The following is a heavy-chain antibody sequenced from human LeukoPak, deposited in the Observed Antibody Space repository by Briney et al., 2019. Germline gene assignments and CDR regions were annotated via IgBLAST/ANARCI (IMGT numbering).Heavy chain of an antibody. Sequence: SETLSLTCAVYGGSFSGYYWSWIRQPPGKGLEWSGAINHSGSTNYNPSLKSRVTISVDATTNQFSLKLSSVPAADTAVYYCARGRYYYGSGSHFDYWGQGTLVTVSS. D-gene: IGHD3-10*01. V-gene: IGHV4-34*01. J-gene: IGHJ4*02. CDR3: ARGRYYYGSGSHFDY. CDR1: GGSFSGYY. CDR2: INHSGST.